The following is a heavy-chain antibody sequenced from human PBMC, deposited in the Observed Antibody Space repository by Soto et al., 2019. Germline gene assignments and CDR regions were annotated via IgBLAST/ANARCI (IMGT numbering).Heavy chain of an antibody. Sequence: EVQLLESGGCLVSPGGSLRLSCAASGFTFSSYAMSWVRQAPGKGLEWLAGITFRGDYTYYADSVKGRFSLSRDNSSNRLDLQMNNLKVEDTALYYCAKLGTMGVFDNWGQGTLLTVSS. J-gene: IGHJ4*02. V-gene: IGHV3-23*01. CDR3: AKLGTMGVFDN. CDR1: GFTFSSYA. CDR2: ITFRGDYT. D-gene: IGHD1-26*01.